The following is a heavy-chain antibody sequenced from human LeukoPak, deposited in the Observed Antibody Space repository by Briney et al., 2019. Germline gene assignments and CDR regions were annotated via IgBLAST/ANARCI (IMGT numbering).Heavy chain of an antibody. J-gene: IGHJ4*02. CDR3: ARRVFSGWGYYFDY. Sequence: GASVKVSCKASRYTFTGYYMHWVRQAPGQGLGWMGGINPNSGGTNYAQKFQGRVTMTRDTSINTAYMELSRLRSDDTAVYYCARRVFSGWGYYFDYWGQGTLVTVSS. CDR1: RYTFTGYY. V-gene: IGHV1-2*02. CDR2: INPNSGGT. D-gene: IGHD6-19*01.